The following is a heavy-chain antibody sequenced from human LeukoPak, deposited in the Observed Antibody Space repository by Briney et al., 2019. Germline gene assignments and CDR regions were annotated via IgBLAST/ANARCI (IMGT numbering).Heavy chain of an antibody. CDR1: GFTFDDYA. V-gene: IGHV3-9*01. CDR2: ISWNSGSI. J-gene: IGHJ4*02. D-gene: IGHD3-22*01. Sequence: GRSLRLSCAASGFTFDDYAMHWVRQAPGKGLEWVSGISWNSGSIGYADSVKGRFTISRDNAKNSLYLQMNSLRAEDTALYYCAKDSIENYYDSSGYYDYWGQGTLVTVSS. CDR3: AKDSIENYYDSSGYYDY.